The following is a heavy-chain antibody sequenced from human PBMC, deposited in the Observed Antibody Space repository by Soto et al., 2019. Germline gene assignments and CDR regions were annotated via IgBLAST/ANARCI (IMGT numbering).Heavy chain of an antibody. CDR1: GGSFSGYY. V-gene: IGHV4-34*01. D-gene: IGHD2-2*01. Sequence: QVQLQQWGAGLLKPSETLSLTCAVYGGSFSGYYWSWIRQPPGKGLEWIGEINHSGSTNYNPSLKSRVTITVDTSKNQFSLTLSSVTAADTAVYYCARGLGEVVPAHGYMDVWGKGTTVTVSS. CDR3: ARGLGEVVPAHGYMDV. J-gene: IGHJ6*03. CDR2: INHSGST.